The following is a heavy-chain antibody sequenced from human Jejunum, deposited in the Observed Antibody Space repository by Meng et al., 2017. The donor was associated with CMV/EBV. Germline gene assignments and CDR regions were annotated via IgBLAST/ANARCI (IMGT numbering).Heavy chain of an antibody. CDR2: SRNKVNFYTT. Sequence: GFTLSDHYMEWDGQGRGKGLEWIGRSRNKVNFYTTEYAASVKGRFNISTDESKNSMFLLMNSLKTEDTAVYYCARVLFGTNVFDIWGQGTRVTVSS. J-gene: IGHJ3*02. V-gene: IGHV3-72*01. D-gene: IGHD3/OR15-3a*01. CDR3: ARVLFGTNVFDI. CDR1: GFTLSDHY.